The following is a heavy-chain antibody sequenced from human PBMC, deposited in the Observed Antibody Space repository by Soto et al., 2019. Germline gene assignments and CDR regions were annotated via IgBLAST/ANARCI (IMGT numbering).Heavy chain of an antibody. J-gene: IGHJ4*02. CDR1: GFTFSSYG. CDR3: ARALVGATTGPFDY. V-gene: IGHV3-33*01. D-gene: IGHD1-26*01. Sequence: GGSLRLSCAASGFTFSSYGMHWVRQAPGKGLEWVAVIWYDGSNKYYADSVKGRFTISRDNSKNTLYLQMNSLRAEDTAVYYCARALVGATTGPFDYWGQGTLVTVSS. CDR2: IWYDGSNK.